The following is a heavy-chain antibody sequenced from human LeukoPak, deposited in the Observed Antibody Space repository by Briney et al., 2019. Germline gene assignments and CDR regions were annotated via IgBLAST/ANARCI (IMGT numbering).Heavy chain of an antibody. D-gene: IGHD3-22*01. Sequence: GSLRLSCSASGFTFSIYRMNWVREAPGKGLEWVSYISGGSSTIYHADSVKGRFTISRDNAKNSLYLQMNSLRDEDTAVYYCARDVYDSSGSFDYWGQGTLVTVSS. CDR3: ARDVYDSSGSFDY. CDR2: ISGGSSTI. V-gene: IGHV3-48*02. CDR1: GFTFSIYR. J-gene: IGHJ4*02.